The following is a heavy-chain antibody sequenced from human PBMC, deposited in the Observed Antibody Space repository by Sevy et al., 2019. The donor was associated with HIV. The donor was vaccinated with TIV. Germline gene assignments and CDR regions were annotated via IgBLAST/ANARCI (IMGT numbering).Heavy chain of an antibody. J-gene: IGHJ4*02. V-gene: IGHV3-15*01. CDR2: IKRKTEGATR. CDR1: GFSFSNAW. Sequence: GGSLRLSCAASGFSFSNAWMSWVRQAPGKGLEWVGRIKRKTEGATRDFAAPVKGRVLISRDDSKNTVYLQMNSLKTYDTAGDYGTAGVGASDFDYWGQGTLVTVSS. D-gene: IGHD1-26*01. CDR3: TAGVGASDFDY.